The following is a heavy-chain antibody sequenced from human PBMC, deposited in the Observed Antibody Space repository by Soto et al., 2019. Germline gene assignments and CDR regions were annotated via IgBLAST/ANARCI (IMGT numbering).Heavy chain of an antibody. Sequence: SETLSLTCAVYGGSFSGYYWSWIRQPPGKGLEWIGEINHSGSTNYNPSLKSRVTISVDTSKNQFSLKLSSVTAADTAVYYCARRTGFGGHFDYWGQGTLVTVSS. V-gene: IGHV4-34*01. CDR2: INHSGST. D-gene: IGHD3-10*01. CDR1: GGSFSGYY. J-gene: IGHJ4*02. CDR3: ARRTGFGGHFDY.